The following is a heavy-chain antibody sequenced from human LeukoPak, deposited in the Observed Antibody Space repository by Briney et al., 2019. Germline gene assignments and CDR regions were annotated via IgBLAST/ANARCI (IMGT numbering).Heavy chain of an antibody. CDR3: ARRKTGYSHNYYYYYYMDV. D-gene: IGHD3-9*01. CDR2: INPNSGGT. V-gene: IGHV1-2*02. J-gene: IGHJ6*03. CDR1: GFTFSSYW. Sequence: GGSLRLSCAASGFTFSSYWMSWVRQAPGQGLEWMGWINPNSGGTNYAQKFQGRVTMTRDTSISTAYMELSRLRSDDTAVYYCARRKTGYSHNYYYYYYMDVWGKGTTVTISS.